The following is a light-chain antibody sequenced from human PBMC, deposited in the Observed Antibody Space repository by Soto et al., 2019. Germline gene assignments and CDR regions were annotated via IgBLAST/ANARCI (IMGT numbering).Light chain of an antibody. J-gene: IGKJ1*01. CDR1: QTISTY. Sequence: RMTQPPSRRSASVGARVTITFRASQTISTYLNWYQQKPGKAPRLLIYDASSLLSGVPSRFSGSGSGTDFTLTISRLEPEDFAVYYCQQYGSSGTFGQGTKVDIK. V-gene: IGKV1-39*02. CDR2: DAS. CDR3: QQYGSSGT.